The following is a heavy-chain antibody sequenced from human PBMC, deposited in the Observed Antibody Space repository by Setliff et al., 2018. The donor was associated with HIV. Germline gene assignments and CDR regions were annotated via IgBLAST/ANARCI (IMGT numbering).Heavy chain of an antibody. J-gene: IGHJ6*03. CDR1: GFPFGSYA. CDR3: AKDGLGIVYYYMDV. CDR2: ISVSGYSI. D-gene: IGHD2-21*01. V-gene: IGHV3-23*01. Sequence: GGSLRLSCAASGFPFGSYAMSWVRQAPGKGLEWVSAISVSGYSIYYADSVKGRFTISRDNSKNTLYLEMNSLRAEDTAIYFCAKDGLGIVYYYMDVWGKGTTVTVSS.